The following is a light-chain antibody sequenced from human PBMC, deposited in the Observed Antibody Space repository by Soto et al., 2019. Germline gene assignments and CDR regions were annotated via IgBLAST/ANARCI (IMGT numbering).Light chain of an antibody. Sequence: DIQMTQSPSSLSASVGDRVTITCLASQDISNYLAWYQQKPGKVPKLLISAASTLQSGVPSRFSGSGSGADFTLSISSLQPEDVATYYCQEYDSAPLTVGGGIKVEIK. CDR2: AAS. J-gene: IGKJ4*01. V-gene: IGKV1-27*01. CDR1: QDISNY. CDR3: QEYDSAPLT.